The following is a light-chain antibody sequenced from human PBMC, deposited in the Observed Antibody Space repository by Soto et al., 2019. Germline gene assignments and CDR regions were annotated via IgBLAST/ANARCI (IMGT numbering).Light chain of an antibody. J-gene: IGKJ2*01. CDR2: AAS. V-gene: IGKV1-8*01. CDR1: QGISSY. Sequence: AIRMTQSPSSFSASTGDRVTITCRASQGISSYLAWYQQKPGKAPKLLIYAASTLQSGVPSRFSGSGSGTDFTLTISCLQSEDFATYYCQQYNSYSPRYTFGQGTKLEIK. CDR3: QQYNSYSPRYT.